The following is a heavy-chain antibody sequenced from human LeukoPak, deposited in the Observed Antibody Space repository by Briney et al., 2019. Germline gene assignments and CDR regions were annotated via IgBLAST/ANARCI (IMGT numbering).Heavy chain of an antibody. D-gene: IGHD3-22*01. J-gene: IGHJ4*02. CDR3: VISSGYYTYDY. Sequence: KTSETLSLTCAVYGGSFSGYYWSWIRQPPGKGLEWIGRIYTSGSTNYNPSLKSRVTMSVDTSKNQFSLKLSSVTAADTAVYYCVISSGYYTYDYWGQGTLVTVSS. V-gene: IGHV4-59*10. CDR1: GGSFSGYY. CDR2: IYTSGST.